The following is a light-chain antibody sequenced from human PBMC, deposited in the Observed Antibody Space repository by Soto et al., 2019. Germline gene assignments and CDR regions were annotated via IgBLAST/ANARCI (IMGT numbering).Light chain of an antibody. V-gene: IGLV2-18*02. CDR3: SSYTSSSTYV. J-gene: IGLJ1*01. CDR2: DVS. Sequence: QSALTQSPSVSGSPGQSVAISCTGTSSDVGGSNGVSWYQQPPGTAPKLIIYDVSNRPSGVPDRFSGSKSGNTASLIISGLQAEDEGDYYCSSYTSSSTYVFGTGTQLTVL. CDR1: SSDVGGSNG.